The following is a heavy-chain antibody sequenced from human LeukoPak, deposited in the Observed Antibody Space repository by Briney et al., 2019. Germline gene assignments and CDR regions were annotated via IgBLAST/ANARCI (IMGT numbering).Heavy chain of an antibody. J-gene: IGHJ4*02. CDR2: ISDSGGST. CDR3: AKSLSGGGYYFEY. Sequence: PGGSLRLSCAASGFTFSNYAMTWVRQAPGKGLEWVSGISDSGGSTYYADSVKGQFTISRDNSKNTLYLQMNSLRAEDTAVYYCAKSLSGGGYYFEYWGQGTLVTVSS. D-gene: IGHD3-10*01. V-gene: IGHV3-23*01. CDR1: GFTFSNYA.